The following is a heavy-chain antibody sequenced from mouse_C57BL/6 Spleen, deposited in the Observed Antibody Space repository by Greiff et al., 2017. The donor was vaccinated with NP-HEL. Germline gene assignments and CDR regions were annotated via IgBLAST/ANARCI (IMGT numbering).Heavy chain of an antibody. Sequence: EVQGVESGGGLVKPGGSLKLSCAASGFTFSDYGMHWARQAPEKGLEWVAYISRGSSTIYYADTVKGRFTISRGNAKNTLVLQRTSLRSEDTAMNYCARKDAYHDYWAQGTTLTVSA. CDR3: ARKDAYHDY. CDR1: GFTFSDYG. J-gene: IGHJ2*01. V-gene: IGHV5-17*01. CDR2: ISRGSSTI.